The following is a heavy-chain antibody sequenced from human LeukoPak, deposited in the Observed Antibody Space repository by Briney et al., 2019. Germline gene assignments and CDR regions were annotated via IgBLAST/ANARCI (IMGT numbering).Heavy chain of an antibody. CDR3: ARVGAAGPYYYYYYMDV. J-gene: IGHJ6*03. CDR1: GGTFSSYA. V-gene: IGHV1-69*05. Sequence: GSSVKVSCKASGGTFSSYAISWVRQAPGQGLEWMGGIIPIFGTANYAQKFQGRVTITTDESTSTAYMELSSLRSEDTAVYYCARVGAAGPYYYYYYMDVWGKGTTVTVSS. D-gene: IGHD6-13*01. CDR2: IIPIFGTA.